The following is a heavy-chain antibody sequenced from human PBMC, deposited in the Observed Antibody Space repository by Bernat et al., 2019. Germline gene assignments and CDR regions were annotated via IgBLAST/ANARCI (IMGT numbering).Heavy chain of an antibody. V-gene: IGHV3-9*01. CDR3: AKDTGPYYYGSSGDNWFDP. CDR2: ISWNSGSI. J-gene: IGHJ5*02. Sequence: EVQLVESGGGLVQPGRSLRLSCAASGFTFDDYAMHWVRQAPGKGLEWVSGISWNSGSIGYADSVKCRFTISRDNAKNSLYLQMNSLRTEDTALYYCAKDTGPYYYGSSGDNWFDPWGQGTLVTVSS. D-gene: IGHD3-22*01. CDR1: GFTFDDYA.